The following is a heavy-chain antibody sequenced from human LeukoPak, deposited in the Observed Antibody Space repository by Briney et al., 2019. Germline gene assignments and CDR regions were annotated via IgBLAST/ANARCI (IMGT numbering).Heavy chain of an antibody. CDR3: ATSSQNALLFDY. D-gene: IGHD2-2*01. CDR2: FDPEDGET. Sequence: ASVKVSCKVSGYTLTELSMHWVRQAPGKGLEWMGGFDPEDGETIYAQKFQGRVTMTEDTSTDTAYKELSSLRSEDTAVYYCATSSQNALLFDYWGQGTLVTVSS. CDR1: GYTLTELS. J-gene: IGHJ4*02. V-gene: IGHV1-24*01.